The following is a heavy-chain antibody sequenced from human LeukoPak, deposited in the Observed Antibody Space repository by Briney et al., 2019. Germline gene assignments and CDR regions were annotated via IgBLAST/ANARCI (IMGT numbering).Heavy chain of an antibody. D-gene: IGHD3-22*01. CDR2: ISAYNGNT. J-gene: IGHJ5*02. V-gene: IGHV1-18*01. CDR1: GYTFTSYG. Sequence: ASVKVSCKASGYTFTSYGISWVRQAPGQGLEWMGWISAYNGNTNYAQKLQGRVTMTTDTSTSTAYMELRSLRSDDTAVYYCARDALSRPQWLLQSYNWFDPWGQETLVTVSS. CDR3: ARDALSRPQWLLQSYNWFDP.